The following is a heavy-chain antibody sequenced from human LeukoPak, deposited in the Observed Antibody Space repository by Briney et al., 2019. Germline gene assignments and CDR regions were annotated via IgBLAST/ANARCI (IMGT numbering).Heavy chain of an antibody. CDR3: ARAYIVVVPAATGVADY. Sequence: SETLSLTCTVSGGSISSYYWSWIRQPPGKVLEWIGYIYYSGSTNYNPSLKSRVTISVDTSKNQLSLKLSSVTAADTAVYYYARAYIVVVPAATGVADYWGQGTLVTVSS. CDR2: IYYSGST. CDR1: GGSISSYY. D-gene: IGHD2-2*01. J-gene: IGHJ4*02. V-gene: IGHV4-59*08.